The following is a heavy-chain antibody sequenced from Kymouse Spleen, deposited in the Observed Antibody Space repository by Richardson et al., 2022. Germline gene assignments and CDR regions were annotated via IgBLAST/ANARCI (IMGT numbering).Heavy chain of an antibody. V-gene: IGHV3-30*18. CDR2: ISYDGSNK. CDR3: AKALELFDY. Sequence: QVQLVESGGGVVQPGRSLRLSCAASGFTFSSYGMHWVRQAPGKGLEWVAVISYDGSNKYYADSVKGRFTISRDNSKNTLYLQMNSLRAEDTAVYYCAKALELFDYWGQGTLVTVSS. D-gene: IGHD1-7*01. J-gene: IGHJ4*02. CDR1: GFTFSSYG.